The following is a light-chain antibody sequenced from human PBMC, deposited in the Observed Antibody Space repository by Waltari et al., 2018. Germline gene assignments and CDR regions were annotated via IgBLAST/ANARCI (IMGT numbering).Light chain of an antibody. V-gene: IGKV1-9*01. J-gene: IGKJ1*01. Sequence: DIQLTQSPSFLSASVGDRVTTPCRASQGISSFLAWYQQKPGTAPKLLIYSASTLQSGVPSRFSGSGSGTEFTLTISSLQPEDFATYYCQQLNSFPRTFGQGTKV. CDR2: SAS. CDR1: QGISSF. CDR3: QQLNSFPRT.